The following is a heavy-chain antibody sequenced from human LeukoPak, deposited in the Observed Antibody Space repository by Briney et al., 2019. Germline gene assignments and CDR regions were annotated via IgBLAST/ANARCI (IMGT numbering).Heavy chain of an antibody. D-gene: IGHD3-9*01. CDR1: GGSISSYY. Sequence: SETLSLTCTVSGGSISSYYWSCIRQPPGKGLEWIGYIYYSGSTNYNPSLKSRVTISVDTSKNQFSLKLRSVTAADTAVYYCARLTGYSSESWFDPWGQGTLVTVSS. CDR3: ARLTGYSSESWFDP. CDR2: IYYSGST. V-gene: IGHV4-59*01. J-gene: IGHJ5*02.